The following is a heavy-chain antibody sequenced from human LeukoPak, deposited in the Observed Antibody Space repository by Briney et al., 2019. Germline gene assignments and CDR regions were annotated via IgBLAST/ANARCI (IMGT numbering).Heavy chain of an antibody. D-gene: IGHD6-19*01. J-gene: IGHJ4*02. CDR2: INPNSGGT. CDR3: ARERLSSSGLDY. CDR1: GYTFTGYY. V-gene: IGHV1-2*02. Sequence: ASVKVSCKASGYTFTGYYMHWVRQAPGQGLEWMGWINPNSGGTNYAQKFQGRVTMTRDTSISTAYMELSRLRSDDTAVCYCARERLSSSGLDYWGQGTLVTVSS.